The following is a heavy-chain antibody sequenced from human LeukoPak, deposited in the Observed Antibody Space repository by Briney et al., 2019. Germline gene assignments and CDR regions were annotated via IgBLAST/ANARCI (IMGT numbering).Heavy chain of an antibody. CDR2: IYNDGNT. CDR3: AGDREGMTAKAQMDV. CDR1: GFTVSTNH. J-gene: IGHJ6*03. D-gene: IGHD2-21*02. Sequence: PGGSLRLSCAVSGFTVSTNHMSWVRQAPGRGLEWVSVIYNDGNTYYTDSVKGRFTISRDNSKNTVFLQMNSLRVEDTAVYYCAGDREGMTAKAQMDVWGKGTTVTVSS. V-gene: IGHV3-53*01.